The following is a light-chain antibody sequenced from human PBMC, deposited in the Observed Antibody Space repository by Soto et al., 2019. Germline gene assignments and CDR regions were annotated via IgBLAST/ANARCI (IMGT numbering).Light chain of an antibody. CDR3: QQRSNWPPVIT. J-gene: IGKJ5*01. CDR1: QTFSSH. CDR2: DAS. V-gene: IGKV3-11*01. Sequence: EIVLTQSPATLSLSPGERATLSCRASQTFSSHLAWYQQKPGQAPRLLIYDASKRATGIPARFSGRGSGTDFTLTISSLEPEDFAVYYCQQRSNWPPVITFRQGTRLEIK.